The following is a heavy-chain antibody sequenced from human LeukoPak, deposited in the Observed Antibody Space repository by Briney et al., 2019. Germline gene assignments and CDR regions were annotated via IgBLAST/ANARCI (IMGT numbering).Heavy chain of an antibody. CDR2: ISYDGSNK. V-gene: IGHV3-30*04. Sequence: PGGSLRLSCAASGFTFSSYAMHWVRQAPGKGLEWVAVISYDGSNKYYADSVKGRFTISRDNSKNTLYLQMNSLRAEDTAVYYCARGPRLRYFDWLQYWGQGTLVTVSS. D-gene: IGHD3-9*01. CDR1: GFTFSSYA. J-gene: IGHJ4*02. CDR3: ARGPRLRYFDWLQY.